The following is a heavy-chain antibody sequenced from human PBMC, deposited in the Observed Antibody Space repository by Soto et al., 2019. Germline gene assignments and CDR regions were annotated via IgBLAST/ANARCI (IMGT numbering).Heavy chain of an antibody. D-gene: IGHD3-22*01. J-gene: IGHJ4*02. CDR3: AIYDSSGYPNAY. CDR1: GNTFTNSW. Sequence: EVQLVQSGAEVKKPGESLKISCQASGNTFTNSWVGWVRQMSGKGLEWMGVIYPSDSDTRYSPSFQGQVTISAAKSISTAYLQWSSLKASDTAMYYCAIYDSSGYPNAYWGQGTLVTVSS. CDR2: IYPSDSDT. V-gene: IGHV5-51*01.